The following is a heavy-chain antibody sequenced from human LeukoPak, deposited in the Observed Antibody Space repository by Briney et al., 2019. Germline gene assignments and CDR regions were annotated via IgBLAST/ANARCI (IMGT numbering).Heavy chain of an antibody. Sequence: SETLSLTCTVSGGSISSYYWSWIRQPAGKGLEWIGRIYISGSTNYNPSLKSRVTISRDTSKNEFSLKLSSVTAADTAVYYYARESRRDGYNLDYWGRGTLVTVSS. V-gene: IGHV4-4*07. D-gene: IGHD5-24*01. CDR2: IYISGST. J-gene: IGHJ4*02. CDR3: ARESRRDGYNLDY. CDR1: GGSISSYY.